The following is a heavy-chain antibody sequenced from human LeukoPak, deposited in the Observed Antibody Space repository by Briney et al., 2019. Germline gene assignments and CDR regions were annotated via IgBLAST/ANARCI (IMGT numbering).Heavy chain of an antibody. CDR2: TNQHGTQN. J-gene: IGHJ3*02. Sequence: GGSLRLSCTASGFTFNSYWMTWVRQAAGKGLDGVANTNQHGTQNYYVDSVKGRFTISRDNAENSLYLQMSSLRDDDTAVYYCARNVNAFDIWGRGTMVTVSS. CDR3: ARNVNAFDI. CDR1: GFTFNSYW. V-gene: IGHV3-7*01.